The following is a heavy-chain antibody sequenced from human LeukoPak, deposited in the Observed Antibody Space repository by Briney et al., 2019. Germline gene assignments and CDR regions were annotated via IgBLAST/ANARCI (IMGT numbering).Heavy chain of an antibody. CDR1: GGSISSHY. Sequence: SETLSLTCTVSGGSISSHYWSWIRQPPGKGLEWIGYIYYSGSANYNPSLKSRVTISVDTSKNQFSLKLSSVTAADTAVYYCARVRTYYYGSGKGYFDYWGQGTLVTVSS. D-gene: IGHD3-10*01. CDR3: ARVRTYYYGSGKGYFDY. J-gene: IGHJ4*02. CDR2: IYYSGSA. V-gene: IGHV4-59*11.